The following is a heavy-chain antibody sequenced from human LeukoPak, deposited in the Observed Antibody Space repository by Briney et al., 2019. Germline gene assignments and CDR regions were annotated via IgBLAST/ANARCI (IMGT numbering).Heavy chain of an antibody. J-gene: IGHJ6*02. CDR1: GDRVSSNSAA. CDR2: TYYRYNWYN. CDR3: ARAVSGSYAAYYYYYYGMDV. Sequence: SQTLSLTCAISGDRVSSNSAAWNWIRQPPSRGLEWLGRTYYRYNWYNDYAVSVKSRITINPDTSKNQFSLQLNSVTPEDTSVYYCARAVSGSYAAYYYYYYGMDVWGQGTTVTVSS. D-gene: IGHD1-26*01. V-gene: IGHV6-1*01.